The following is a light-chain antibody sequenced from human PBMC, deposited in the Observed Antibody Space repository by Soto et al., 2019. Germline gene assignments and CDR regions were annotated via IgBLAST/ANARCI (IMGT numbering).Light chain of an antibody. CDR3: QQYYCTLLT. V-gene: IGKV4-1*01. J-gene: IGKJ4*01. CDR1: QSVLYSSNNKYY. Sequence: DIVMTQSPDSMAVSLGERATINCKSSQSVLYSSNNKYYLAWYQQKPGQPPKLLIYWASTRESGVPDRFSGSGSGTDFTLTISSLQAEDVAVYYCQQYYCTLLTFGGGTKVEIK. CDR2: WAS.